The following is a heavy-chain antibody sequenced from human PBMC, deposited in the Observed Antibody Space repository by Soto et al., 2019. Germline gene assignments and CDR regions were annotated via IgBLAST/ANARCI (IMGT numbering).Heavy chain of an antibody. CDR2: INHSGST. D-gene: IGHD3-10*01. V-gene: IGHV4-34*01. CDR1: GGSFSGYY. Sequence: SETLSLTCAVYGGSFSGYYWSWIRQPPGKGLEWIGEINHSGSTNYNPSLKSRVTISVDTSKNQFSLKLSSVTAADAAVYYCARRYGSGSYYNGGRYYYYGMDVWGQGTTVTVSS. J-gene: IGHJ6*02. CDR3: ARRYGSGSYYNGGRYYYYGMDV.